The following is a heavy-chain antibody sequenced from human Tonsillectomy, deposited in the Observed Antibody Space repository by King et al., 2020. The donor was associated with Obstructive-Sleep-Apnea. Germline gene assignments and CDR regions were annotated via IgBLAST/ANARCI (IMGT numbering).Heavy chain of an antibody. CDR3: ARGLPVGATKVFRAKFDY. CDR2: INNSGST. V-gene: IGHV4-34*01. J-gene: IGHJ4*02. D-gene: IGHD1-26*01. CDR1: GGSFSGYH. Sequence: QVQLQQWGAGLLKPSATLSLTCGVYGGSFSGYHWSWIRHPPGKGLEWFWEINNSGSTKYNPSLKSRVTISVDTSKNQFSLKLSSVTAADTAVYYCARGLPVGATKVFRAKFDYWGQGTLVTVSS.